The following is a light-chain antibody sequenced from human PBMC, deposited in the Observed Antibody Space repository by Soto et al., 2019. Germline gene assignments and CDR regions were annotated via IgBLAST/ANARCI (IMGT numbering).Light chain of an antibody. CDR1: SIEIGGYNS. CDR3: SSSAGIYHYLV. Sequence: QSVLTQPPSASGLPGQQSTISCTETSIEIGGYNSVSWYQQHPGKAPRLMIYEVNKRPSGVPDRFSGSKSGYTASLTVSGLQTEDEAFYYCSSSAGIYHYLVFGGGTKVTVL. CDR2: EVN. J-gene: IGLJ3*02. V-gene: IGLV2-8*01.